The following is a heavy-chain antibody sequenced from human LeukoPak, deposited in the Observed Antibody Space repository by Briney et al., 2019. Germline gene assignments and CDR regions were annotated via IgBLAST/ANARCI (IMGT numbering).Heavy chain of an antibody. D-gene: IGHD1-1*01. CDR3: ARVEAGFHDY. CDR2: ITTSNGNT. J-gene: IGHJ4*02. Sequence: ASVKVSCKASGYIFTNHGISWVRPAPGQGLGWMGWITTSNGNTKYAQKLQGRVTMTTDTSTTTAYMELRSLTSDDTAVYYCARVEAGFHDYWGQGTMVTVSS. V-gene: IGHV1-18*01. CDR1: GYIFTNHG.